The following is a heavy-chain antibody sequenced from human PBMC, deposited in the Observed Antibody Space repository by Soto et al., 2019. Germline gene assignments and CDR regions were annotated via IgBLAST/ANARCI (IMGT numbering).Heavy chain of an antibody. CDR3: ARHGKTVVTVVLEP. CDR2: IYYSGST. J-gene: IGHJ5*02. D-gene: IGHD2-15*01. Sequence: LTETLSLTCTVPGGSLSRSSYSWGWIRLPPGKGLEWIGSIYYSGSTYYNPSLKSRVTISVDTSKNQFSLKLSSVTAADTAVYYCARHGKTVVTVVLEPWGQGTLDTVSP. V-gene: IGHV4-39*01. CDR1: GGSLSRSSYS.